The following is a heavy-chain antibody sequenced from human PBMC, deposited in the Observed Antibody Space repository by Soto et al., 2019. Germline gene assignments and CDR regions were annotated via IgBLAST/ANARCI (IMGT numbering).Heavy chain of an antibody. Sequence: AGGSLRLSCAASGFTVSSNYMTWVRQAPGKGLEWVSAVYSGGSTYYADSVKGRFTISRDNSKNTLYLQMNSLRVDDTAVYYCARARSTAAGLFDSWGQGTLVTVSS. J-gene: IGHJ4*02. D-gene: IGHD6-13*01. CDR1: GFTVSSNY. CDR2: VYSGGST. V-gene: IGHV3-53*01. CDR3: ARARSTAAGLFDS.